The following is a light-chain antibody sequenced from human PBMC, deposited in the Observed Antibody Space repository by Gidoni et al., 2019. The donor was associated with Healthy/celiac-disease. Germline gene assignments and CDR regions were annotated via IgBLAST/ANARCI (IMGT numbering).Light chain of an antibody. CDR1: SSDVGGYNY. CDR3: SSYAGSNIWV. Sequence: QSALTQPPSASGSPGQSVTIACTGTSSDVGGYNYVSWYQQHPGKAPKLMIYDVSKRPSGVPDRFSGSKSGNTASLTVSGLQAEDEAEYYCSSYAGSNIWVFGGGTKLTVL. V-gene: IGLV2-8*01. J-gene: IGLJ3*02. CDR2: DVS.